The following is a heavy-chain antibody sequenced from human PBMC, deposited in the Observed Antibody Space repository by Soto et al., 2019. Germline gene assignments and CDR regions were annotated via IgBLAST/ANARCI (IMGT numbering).Heavy chain of an antibody. CDR1: GGSISSSSFH. Sequence: QLQLQESGPGLVKPSETLSLTCTVSGGSISSSSFHWGWIRQPPGKGLEWIGSIYYSGSTYYSPSLKRRVTVSVSTSKNHCSLKLSSGTAADTAVYYCARRERAAGTDWWFDPWGQGTLVTVSS. CDR2: IYYSGST. CDR3: ARRERAAGTDWWFDP. J-gene: IGHJ5*02. V-gene: IGHV4-39*02. D-gene: IGHD6-13*01.